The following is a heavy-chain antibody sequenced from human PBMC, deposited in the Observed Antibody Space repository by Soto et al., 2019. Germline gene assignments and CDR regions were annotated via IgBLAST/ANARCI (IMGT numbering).Heavy chain of an antibody. CDR1: GGSISSSSYY. J-gene: IGHJ5*02. Sequence: SETLSLTCTVSGGSISSSSYYWGWIRQPPGKGLEWIGSIYYSGSTYYNPSLKSRVTISVDTSKNQFSLKLSSVTAADTAVYYCARSAIVVPAAMEGYWFDPWGQGTLVTVSS. CDR2: IYYSGST. CDR3: ARSAIVVPAAMEGYWFDP. V-gene: IGHV4-39*01. D-gene: IGHD2-2*01.